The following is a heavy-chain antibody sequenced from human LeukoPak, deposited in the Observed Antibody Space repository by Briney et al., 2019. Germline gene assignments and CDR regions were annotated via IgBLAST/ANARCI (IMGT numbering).Heavy chain of an antibody. D-gene: IGHD7-27*01. Sequence: GGSLRLSCAASGFTFSSYSINWVRQAPGKGLEWVSSISSSSSYIYYADPVKGRFTISRDNSNNTLYLQMNSLRAEDTAIYYCAKMVINWDYFYMDVWGKGTTVTVSS. V-gene: IGHV3-21*01. J-gene: IGHJ6*03. CDR1: GFTFSSYS. CDR2: ISSSSSYI. CDR3: AKMVINWDYFYMDV.